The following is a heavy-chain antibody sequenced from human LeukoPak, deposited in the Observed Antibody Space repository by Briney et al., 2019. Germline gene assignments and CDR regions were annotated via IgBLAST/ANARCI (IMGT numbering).Heavy chain of an antibody. CDR1: GFIFRNTY. V-gene: IGHV3-66*01. Sequence: GGSLRLSCAASGFIFRNTYMSWVRQAPGKGLEWVSVIYSDGKTFYADSVKGRFTISRDTSKNTVYLQMNSLRAEDTAVYYCTRAAWDYWAQGTLVTVSS. D-gene: IGHD6-25*01. J-gene: IGHJ4*02. CDR2: IYSDGKT. CDR3: TRAAWDY.